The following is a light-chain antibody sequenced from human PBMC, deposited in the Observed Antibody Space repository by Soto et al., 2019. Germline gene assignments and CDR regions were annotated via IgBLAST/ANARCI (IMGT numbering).Light chain of an antibody. CDR3: QSYDSSLSGYV. CDR1: SSNIGAGYD. J-gene: IGLJ1*01. CDR2: GNS. V-gene: IGLV1-40*01. Sequence: QSVLTQPPSVSGAPGQRVTISCTGSSSNIGAGYDVHWYQQLPGTAPKLLIYGNSNRPSGGPDRFSGSKSGTSASLAITALQAEDEADYYCQSYDSSLSGYVFGTGTKLTVL.